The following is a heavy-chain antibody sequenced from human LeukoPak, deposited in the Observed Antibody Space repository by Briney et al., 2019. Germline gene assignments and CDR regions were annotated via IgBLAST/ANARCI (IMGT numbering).Heavy chain of an antibody. Sequence: PGGSLRLSCAASGFTFTSYGMHWVRQAPGKGLEWVSSVSSSSAYIYYADSVKGRFTISRDNAKNSLYLQMNSLRAEDTALYYCTRDSAYNWIDSWGQGTLVTVSS. CDR2: VSSSSAYI. J-gene: IGHJ5*01. D-gene: IGHD3-10*01. V-gene: IGHV3-21*01. CDR1: GFTFTSYG. CDR3: TRDSAYNWIDS.